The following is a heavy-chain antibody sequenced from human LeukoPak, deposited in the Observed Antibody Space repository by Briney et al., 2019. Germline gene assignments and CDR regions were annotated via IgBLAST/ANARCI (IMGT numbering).Heavy chain of an antibody. CDR1: GFIYSSYA. D-gene: IGHD3-10*01. Sequence: GGSLRLSCAASGFIYSSYAMHWVRQAPAKGLEWVAVISYDGSNKYYADSVKGRFTISRDNSKNTLYLQMNSLRAEDTAVYYCARERIRGEDYWGQGTLVTVSS. CDR2: ISYDGSNK. CDR3: ARERIRGEDY. J-gene: IGHJ4*02. V-gene: IGHV3-30*04.